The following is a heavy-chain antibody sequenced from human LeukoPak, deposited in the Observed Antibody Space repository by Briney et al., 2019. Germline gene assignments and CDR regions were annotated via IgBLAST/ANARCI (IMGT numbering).Heavy chain of an antibody. J-gene: IGHJ4*02. CDR1: GFTFSSYS. V-gene: IGHV3-23*01. Sequence: GGSLRLSCAASGFTFSSYSMNWVRQAPGKGLEWVSAISGGGGTTYYADSVKGRFNIPRDTSKNTLYLQLNSLRVDDTAVYYCAKAVGYSGSYPVDYWGQGTLVTVSS. CDR2: ISGGGGTT. CDR3: AKAVGYSGSYPVDY. D-gene: IGHD1-26*01.